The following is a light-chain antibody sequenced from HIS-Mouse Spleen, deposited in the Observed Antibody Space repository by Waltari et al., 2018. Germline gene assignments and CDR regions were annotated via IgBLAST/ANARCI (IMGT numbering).Light chain of an antibody. J-gene: IGLJ2*01. CDR3: AAWDDSLNGVV. CDR1: SSNIGSNT. Sequence: QSVLTQPPSASGTPGQRVTISCSGSSSNIGSNTVNWYQQLPGTAPKLLIYSNKQRPPGVPDRFAGSKSGTSASLGISGLQSEDEADYYCAAWDDSLNGVVFGGGTKLTVL. V-gene: IGLV1-44*01. CDR2: SNK.